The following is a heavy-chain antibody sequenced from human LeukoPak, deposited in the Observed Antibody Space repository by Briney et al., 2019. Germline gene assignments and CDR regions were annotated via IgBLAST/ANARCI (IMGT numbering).Heavy chain of an antibody. CDR1: GFTFSSSD. J-gene: IGHJ4*02. Sequence: GGSLRLSCAASGFTFSSSDMHWVRQPTGKGLEWVSAIGTIGDTYYPGSVKGRFTISRENAKNTLYLQMNSLRAGDTAVYYCVKDNPLDYWGQGTLVIVSS. D-gene: IGHD1-14*01. CDR2: IGTIGDT. CDR3: VKDNPLDY. V-gene: IGHV3-13*01.